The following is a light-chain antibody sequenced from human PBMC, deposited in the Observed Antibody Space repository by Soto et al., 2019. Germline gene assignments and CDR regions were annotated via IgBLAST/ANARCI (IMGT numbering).Light chain of an antibody. CDR3: QQRSNWPPYT. CDR1: QSVSSY. J-gene: IGKJ2*01. V-gene: IGKV3-11*01. CDR2: DAS. Sequence: EIVLTQSPATLSLSPGERATLSCRASQSVSSYVAWYQQKPGQAPRLLIYDASNRATGIPARFSGSGSGTDFTLTRSSLEPEDFAVYYCQQRSNWPPYTFGQGTKLEIK.